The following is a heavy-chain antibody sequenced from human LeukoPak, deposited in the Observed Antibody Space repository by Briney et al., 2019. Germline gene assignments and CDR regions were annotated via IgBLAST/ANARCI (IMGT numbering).Heavy chain of an antibody. D-gene: IGHD3-16*01. J-gene: IGHJ4*02. CDR2: IGYVGGEK. Sequence: PGGSLRLSCVASGFTFNNYWMSWVRQAPGKGLEWVANIGYVGGEKYYVDSVKGRFTISRDNTKNSLFPQMNSLRVDDMAVYYCARGRGWVDYWGQGTLVTVSS. CDR1: GFTFNNYW. CDR3: ARGRGWVDY. V-gene: IGHV3-7*01.